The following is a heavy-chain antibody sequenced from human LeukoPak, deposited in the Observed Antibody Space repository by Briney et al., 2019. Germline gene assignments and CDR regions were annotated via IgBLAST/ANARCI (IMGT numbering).Heavy chain of an antibody. J-gene: IGHJ5*02. D-gene: IGHD1-26*01. Sequence: PSETLSLTCAVYGGSFSGYYWSWIRQPPGKGLEWIGEINHSGSTNYNPSLKSRVTISVDTSKNQFSLKLSSVTAADTAVYYCARLVREQTPGNWFDPWGQGTLVTVSS. V-gene: IGHV4-34*01. CDR1: GGSFSGYY. CDR3: ARLVREQTPGNWFDP. CDR2: INHSGST.